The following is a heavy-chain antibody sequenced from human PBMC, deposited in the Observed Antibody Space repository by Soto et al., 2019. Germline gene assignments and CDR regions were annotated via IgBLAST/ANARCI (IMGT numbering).Heavy chain of an antibody. CDR3: ARGGYSYGYYYYYGMDV. CDR1: GGSFSGYY. J-gene: IGHJ6*02. Sequence: SETLSLTCAVYGGSFSGYYWSWIRQPPGKGLEWIGEINHSGSTNYNPSLKSRVTISVDTSKNQFSLKLSFVTAADTAVYYCARGGYSYGYYYYYGMDVWGQGTTVTVSS. CDR2: INHSGST. V-gene: IGHV4-34*01. D-gene: IGHD5-18*01.